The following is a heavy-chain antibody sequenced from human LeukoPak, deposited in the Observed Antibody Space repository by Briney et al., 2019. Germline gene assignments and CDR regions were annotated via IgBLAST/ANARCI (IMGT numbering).Heavy chain of an antibody. V-gene: IGHV3-30*03. J-gene: IGHJ4*02. Sequence: PGRSLRLSCAASGFTFSSYGMHWVRQAPGKGLEWVAVISYDGSNKYYADSVKGRFTISRDNSKNTLYLQMNSLKTEDTAVYYCTTEPYDPHGGNVFDYWGQGTLVTVSS. CDR2: ISYDGSNK. CDR1: GFTFSSYG. CDR3: TTEPYDPHGGNVFDY. D-gene: IGHD1-14*01.